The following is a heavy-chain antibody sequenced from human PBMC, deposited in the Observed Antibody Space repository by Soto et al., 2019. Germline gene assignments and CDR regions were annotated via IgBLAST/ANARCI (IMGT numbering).Heavy chain of an antibody. Sequence: APVTPTHRLTLTCSFSGSSFRTSGVGVGWIRQPPGKALEWLALIYWDDDKRYSPSLKSRLTITKDTSKNQVVLTMTNMDPVDTATYYCARIDPPMVRGNGTGDYWGQGTLVTVSS. CDR2: IYWDDDK. V-gene: IGHV2-5*02. D-gene: IGHD3-10*01. CDR3: ARIDPPMVRGNGTGDY. J-gene: IGHJ4*02. CDR1: GSSFRTSGVG.